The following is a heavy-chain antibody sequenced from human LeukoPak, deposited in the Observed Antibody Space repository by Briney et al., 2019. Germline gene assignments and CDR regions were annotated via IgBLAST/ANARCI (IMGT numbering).Heavy chain of an antibody. D-gene: IGHD6-19*01. V-gene: IGHV4-59*01. CDR3: ARSIAVADHPFDY. CDR1: GGSISSYY. J-gene: IGHJ4*02. Sequence: SETLSLTCTVSGGSISSYYWSWIRQPPGKGLEWIGYIYYSGSTNYNPSLKSRVTVSVDTSKNQFSLKLSSVTAADTAVYYCARSIAVADHPFDYWGQGTLVTVSS. CDR2: IYYSGST.